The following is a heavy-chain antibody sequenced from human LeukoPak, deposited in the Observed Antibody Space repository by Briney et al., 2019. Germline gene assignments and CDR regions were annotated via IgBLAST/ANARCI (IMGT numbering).Heavy chain of an antibody. Sequence: PGGSLTLSCAASGFTFSSYWMSWVRQAPGKGLDWVANIKQDGSEKYYVDSVKGRFTISRDNAKNSLYLQMNSLRAEDTAVYYCARISRGLRGWFDPWGQGTLVTVSS. CDR2: IKQDGSEK. D-gene: IGHD3-3*01. CDR1: GFTFSSYW. J-gene: IGHJ5*02. V-gene: IGHV3-7*01. CDR3: ARISRGLRGWFDP.